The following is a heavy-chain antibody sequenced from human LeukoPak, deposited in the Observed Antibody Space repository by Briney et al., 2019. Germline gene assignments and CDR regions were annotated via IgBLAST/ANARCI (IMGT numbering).Heavy chain of an antibody. J-gene: IGHJ4*02. D-gene: IGHD2-2*01. CDR2: ISGSGGST. Sequence: HPGGSLRLSCAAFGFTFSSYAMSWVRQAPGKGLEWVSAISGSGGSTYYADSVKGRFTISRDNSKNTLYLQMNSLRAEDTAVYYCAKFSLGYCSSTSCLYFDYWGQGTLVTVSS. CDR1: GFTFSSYA. V-gene: IGHV3-23*01. CDR3: AKFSLGYCSSTSCLYFDY.